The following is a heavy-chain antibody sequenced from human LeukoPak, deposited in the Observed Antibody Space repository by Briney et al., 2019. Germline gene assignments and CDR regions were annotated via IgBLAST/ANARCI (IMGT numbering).Heavy chain of an antibody. V-gene: IGHV3-30*04. CDR2: ISNDGSEK. CDR3: ARDWAWEDGCMDV. D-gene: IGHD5-24*01. CDR1: EFLFSSYA. J-gene: IGHJ6*03. Sequence: PGGSLRLSCVASEFLFSSYAMHWVRQAPGKGLECVAFISNDGSEKHYADSVKGRFTISRDNSKNTLYLQMNSLRLEDTAVFYCARDWAWEDGCMDVWGKGTTVTVSS.